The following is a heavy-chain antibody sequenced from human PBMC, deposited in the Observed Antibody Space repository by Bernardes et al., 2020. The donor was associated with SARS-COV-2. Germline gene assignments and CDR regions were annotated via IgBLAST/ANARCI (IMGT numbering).Heavy chain of an antibody. D-gene: IGHD2-2*01. V-gene: IGHV4-4*09. J-gene: IGHJ3*02. CDR2: IKAGGGT. CDR1: SGSINENY. Sequence: SETLSLTCTVSSGSINENYWTWIRQSPEKGLEWIGHIKAGGGTNYHPSLKSRVTISVDTSRSQFSLTLTSVTAADTAVYYCARRFCSNSGCYNSDLFDIWGQGTMVTVSS. CDR3: ARRFCSNSGCYNSDLFDI.